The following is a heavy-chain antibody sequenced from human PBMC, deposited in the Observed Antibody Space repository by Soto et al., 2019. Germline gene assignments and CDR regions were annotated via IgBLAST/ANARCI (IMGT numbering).Heavy chain of an antibody. D-gene: IGHD6-6*01. CDR1: GYTFTSYY. Sequence: ASVKVSCKASGYTFTSYYMHWVRQAPGQGLEWMGIINPSGGSTSYAQKFQGRVTMTRDTSTSTVYMELSSLRSEDTAVYYCARDVRSIAARGNFDYWGQGTLVTV. CDR3: ARDVRSIAARGNFDY. CDR2: INPSGGST. J-gene: IGHJ4*02. V-gene: IGHV1-46*01.